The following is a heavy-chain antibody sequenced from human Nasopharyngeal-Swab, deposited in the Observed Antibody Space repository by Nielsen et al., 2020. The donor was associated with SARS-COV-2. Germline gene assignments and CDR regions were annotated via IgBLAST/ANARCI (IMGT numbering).Heavy chain of an antibody. J-gene: IGHJ4*02. CDR2: VKQDGSEK. CDR1: GFTFSSYW. V-gene: IGHV3-7*01. CDR3: ARHRRSYISGWYEGWEADY. D-gene: IGHD6-19*01. Sequence: GESLKISCAASGFTFSSYWMNWVRQAPGKGLEWVANVKQDGSEKYYVDSVKGRFTISRDNAKNSLYLQMNSLRAADTALYYCARHRRSYISGWYEGWEADYWGQGTLVTVSS.